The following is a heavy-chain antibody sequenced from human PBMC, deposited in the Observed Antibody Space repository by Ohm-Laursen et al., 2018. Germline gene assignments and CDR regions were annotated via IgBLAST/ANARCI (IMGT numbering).Heavy chain of an antibody. Sequence: SLRLSCTASGFTFSSYSMNWVRQAPGKGLEWVAVISYDGSNKYYADSVKGRFTISRDNSKNTLYLQMNSLRAEDTAVYYCAKEVLHYYDSSGGFDYWGQGTLVTVSS. CDR2: ISYDGSNK. D-gene: IGHD3-22*01. V-gene: IGHV3-30*18. CDR3: AKEVLHYYDSSGGFDY. J-gene: IGHJ4*02. CDR1: GFTFSSYS.